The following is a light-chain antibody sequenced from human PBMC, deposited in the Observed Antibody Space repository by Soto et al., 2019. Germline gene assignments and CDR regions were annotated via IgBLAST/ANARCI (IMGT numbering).Light chain of an antibody. Sequence: QSVLTQPPSVSGAPRQRVTISCTGSSSDIGAGFDVHWYQHLPGTAPKLLIYGNTNRPSGVPGRVSGSKSGTSASLVITGLQAEDDADYYCQSYENSRTGFYVFGTGTKLTVL. CDR3: QSYENSRTGFYV. V-gene: IGLV1-40*01. CDR2: GNT. J-gene: IGLJ1*01. CDR1: SSDIGAGFD.